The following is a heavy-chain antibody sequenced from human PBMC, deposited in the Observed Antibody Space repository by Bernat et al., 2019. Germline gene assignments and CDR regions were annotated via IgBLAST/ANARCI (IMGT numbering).Heavy chain of an antibody. CDR2: IKTKADDGLA. J-gene: IGHJ4*02. V-gene: IGHV3-15*02. Sequence: EVQLVESGGALVKPGGSLRLSCAASGFNFRNAWMSWFRQAAGKGLEWVGRIKTKADDGLADYAAPVKGRFSILRDDSKNTLFLQMNSLRTEDTAVYYCTTGSLTTVTTAEDHWGQGALVTVSS. CDR1: GFNFRNAW. D-gene: IGHD4-17*01. CDR3: TTGSLTTVTTAEDH.